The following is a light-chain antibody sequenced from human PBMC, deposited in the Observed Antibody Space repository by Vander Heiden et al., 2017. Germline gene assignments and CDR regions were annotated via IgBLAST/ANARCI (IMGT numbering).Light chain of an antibody. CDR3: QVWYSSSDHRVV. Sequence: SYVLTQPPPVAVAPAQTARITCGGKNIGSKRLHWYQLKPGQAPVLVVYDDIALPSGIPERFSGSNAGIPATLTISRVEAGDEADDYCQVWYSSSDHRVVFGGGTKLSVL. CDR2: DDI. CDR1: NIGSKR. V-gene: IGLV3-21*02. J-gene: IGLJ2*01.